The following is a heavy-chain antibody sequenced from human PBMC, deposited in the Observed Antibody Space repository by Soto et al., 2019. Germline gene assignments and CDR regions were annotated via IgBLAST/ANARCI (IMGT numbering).Heavy chain of an antibody. V-gene: IGHV3-21*01. Sequence: PGGSLRLASVCSRVTFRSYSMNCVRQAPGDGLEWLSSISSSSSYIYYADSVKGRFTISRDNAKNSLYLQMNSLRAEDTAVYYCARGGSVVRGVRVVVEDAFDIWGQGTMATVSS. CDR3: ARGGSVVRGVRVVVEDAFDI. CDR1: RVTFRSYS. D-gene: IGHD3-10*01. J-gene: IGHJ3*02. CDR2: ISSSSSYI.